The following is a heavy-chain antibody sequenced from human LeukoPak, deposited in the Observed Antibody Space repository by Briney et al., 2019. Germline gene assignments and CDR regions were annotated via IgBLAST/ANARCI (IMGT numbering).Heavy chain of an antibody. V-gene: IGHV3-48*04. CDR1: GFTFSSYA. CDR2: ISSSSSTI. CDR3: ARGFRDGDYYYYGMDV. J-gene: IGHJ6*02. D-gene: IGHD3-10*01. Sequence: PGGSLRLSCAASGFTFSSYAMSWVRQAPGKGLEWVSYISSSSSTIYYVDSVKGRFTISRDNAKNSLYLQMNSLRAEDTAVYYCARGFRDGDYYYYGMDVWGQGTTVTVSS.